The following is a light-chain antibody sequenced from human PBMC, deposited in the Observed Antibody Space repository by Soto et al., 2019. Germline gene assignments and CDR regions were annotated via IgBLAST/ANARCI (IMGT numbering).Light chain of an antibody. CDR1: QGIDNH. J-gene: IGKJ4*01. CDR3: QKCKVAPFT. CDR2: AAS. V-gene: IGKV1-27*01. Sequence: DIQMTQSPSSLSASVAYRVTITCRASQGIDNHLPWYQQKAGKAPKLLIYAASTLQSGVPSRFTGSGSGTDFTLTISSLQPEDAATYYCQKCKVAPFTLGGGTKV.